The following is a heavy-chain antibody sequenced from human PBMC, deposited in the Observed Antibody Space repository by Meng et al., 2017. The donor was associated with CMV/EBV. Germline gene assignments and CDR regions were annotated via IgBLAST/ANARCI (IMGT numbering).Heavy chain of an antibody. D-gene: IGHD5-24*01. CDR2: INPSGGST. J-gene: IGHJ6*02. V-gene: IGHV1-46*01. Sequence: SEKVSCKASVYTFTSHYLLWVRQAPGQPREWMGIINPSGGSTSYVRKFQGRVTMTSDTSTSTVYMELSNLRSDDTAVYYCAVALWEMATISPSYFYHGTDFWGQGTPVTVSS. CDR1: VYTFTSHY. CDR3: AVALWEMATISPSYFYHGTDF.